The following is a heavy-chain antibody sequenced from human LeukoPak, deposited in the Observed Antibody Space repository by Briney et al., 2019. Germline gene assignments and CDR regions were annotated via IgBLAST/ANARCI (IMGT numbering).Heavy chain of an antibody. V-gene: IGHV3-23*01. CDR1: GFAFGSEA. D-gene: IGHD1-1*01. Sequence: GGSLRLSCAVSGFAFGSEAMSWVRQSPARGLEWVASISPGGGTTNYADYVKGRFTISRDNSNNTLYVHMNSLRAEDTAVYYCAKVRSGSANWALRIFDNWGQGTLVTVSS. CDR3: AKVRSGSANWALRIFDN. J-gene: IGHJ4*02. CDR2: ISPGGGTT.